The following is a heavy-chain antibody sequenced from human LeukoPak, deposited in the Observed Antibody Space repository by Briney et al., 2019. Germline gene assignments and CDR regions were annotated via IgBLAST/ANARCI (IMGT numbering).Heavy chain of an antibody. V-gene: IGHV4-59*11. Sequence: PSETLSLTCTVSGVSISSHYWSWIRQPPGKGLEWIGYIYYSGSTNYNPSLKSRVTISVDTSKNQFSLKLSSVTAADTAVYYCASSRRAFDIWGQGTMVTVSS. CDR2: IYYSGST. CDR1: GVSISSHY. J-gene: IGHJ3*02. CDR3: ASSRRAFDI.